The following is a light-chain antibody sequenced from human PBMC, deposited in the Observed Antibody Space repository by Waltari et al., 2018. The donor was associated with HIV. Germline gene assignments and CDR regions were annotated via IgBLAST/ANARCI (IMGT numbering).Light chain of an antibody. CDR2: GKN. CDR3: NSRDTSGNHQV. V-gene: IGLV3-19*01. CDR1: SLRSYY. J-gene: IGLJ2*01. Sequence: SSELTQDPAVSVALGQTVRITCQGDSLRSYYASWYQQKPGHAPVLVIYGKNTRPSGIPDRFSASSSGTTASLTSSGAQAEDEADYYCNSRDTSGNHQVFGGGTTLTVL.